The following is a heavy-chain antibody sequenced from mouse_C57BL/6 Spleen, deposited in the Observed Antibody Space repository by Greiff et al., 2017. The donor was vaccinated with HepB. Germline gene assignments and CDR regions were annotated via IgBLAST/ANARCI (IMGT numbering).Heavy chain of an antibody. V-gene: IGHV5-9-1*02. J-gene: IGHJ3*01. CDR3: TSRYGNYETAWFAY. D-gene: IGHD2-10*02. Sequence: EVKVVESGEGLVKPGGSLKLSCAASGFTFSSYAMSWVRQTPEKRLEWVAYISSGGDYIYYADTVKGRFTISRDNARNTLYLQMSSLKSEDTAMYYCTSRYGNYETAWFAYWGQGTLVTVSA. CDR1: GFTFSSYA. CDR2: ISSGGDYI.